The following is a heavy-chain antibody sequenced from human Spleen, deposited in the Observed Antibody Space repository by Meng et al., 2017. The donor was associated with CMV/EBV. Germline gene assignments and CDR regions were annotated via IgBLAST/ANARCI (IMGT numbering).Heavy chain of an antibody. CDR2: ISSSSSYI. J-gene: IGHJ6*02. CDR1: GFTFSSYS. Sequence: GESLKISCAASGFTFSSYSMNWVRQAPGKGLEWVSSISSSSSYIYYADSVKGRFTISRDNAKNSLYLQMNSLRAEDTALYYCARDSLYGVAFYGMDVWGQGTTVTVSS. CDR3: ARDSLYGVAFYGMDV. V-gene: IGHV3-21*04. D-gene: IGHD3-10*02.